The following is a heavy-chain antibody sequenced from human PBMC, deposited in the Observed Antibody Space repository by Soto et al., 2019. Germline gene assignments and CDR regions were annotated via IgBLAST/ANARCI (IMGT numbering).Heavy chain of an antibody. V-gene: IGHV3-23*01. D-gene: IGHD2-2*02. CDR2: ISGSGHAT. CDR3: AKHLEYTPSDGMDV. J-gene: IGHJ6*02. CDR1: GFMFDNYA. Sequence: EVRLLESGGGSVPPGASARLSCLTSGFMFDNYAMSWVRQSPARGLEWVAAISGSGHATYYTQSVRGRFTISRDNSKNTLYLQMNSLQVEDTAIYYCAKHLEYTPSDGMDVWGQGTTVTVSS.